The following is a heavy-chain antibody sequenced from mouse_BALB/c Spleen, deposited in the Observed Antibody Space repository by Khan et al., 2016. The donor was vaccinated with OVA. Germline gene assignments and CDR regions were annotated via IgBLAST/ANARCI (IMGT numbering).Heavy chain of an antibody. V-gene: IGHV9-3-1*01. CDR3: ARPPYFSYSLDH. J-gene: IGHJ4*01. Sequence: QIQLVQSGPEMKKPGETVKISCKASGYTFTNYGMNWVKQSPGKALKWMGWINTFTGEPTYTDDFKGRFAFSLETSASTAYLQINNLKNEDTATYFCARPPYFSYSLDHWGQGTSVTVSS. D-gene: IGHD2-12*01. CDR1: GYTFTNYG. CDR2: INTFTGEP.